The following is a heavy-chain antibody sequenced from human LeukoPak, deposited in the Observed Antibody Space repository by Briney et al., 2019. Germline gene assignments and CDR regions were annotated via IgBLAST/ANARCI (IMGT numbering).Heavy chain of an antibody. V-gene: IGHV4-34*01. D-gene: IGHD6-6*01. CDR2: INHSGST. CDR3: ARSTLGSYSSSSYFDY. J-gene: IGHJ4*02. CDR1: GGSFSGYY. Sequence: SETLSLTCAVYGGSFSGYYWSWIRQPPGKGQEWIGEINHSGSTNYNPSLKSRVTISVDTSKNQFSLKLSSVTAADTAVYYCARSTLGSYSSSSYFDYWGQGTLVTVSS.